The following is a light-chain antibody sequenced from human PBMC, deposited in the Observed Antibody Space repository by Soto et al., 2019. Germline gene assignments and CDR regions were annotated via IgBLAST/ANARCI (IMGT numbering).Light chain of an antibody. CDR1: QSVSSN. CDR2: GAS. V-gene: IGKV3-15*01. Sequence: EIVMTQSPATLSVSPGERATLSSRASQSVSSNLVWYQQKPGQAPRLLIYGASTRATGIPVKFSGSGSGTEFAFTISRLQSEDFAVYYCQQSSYRLSFGGGTRVEVK. CDR3: QQSSYRLS. J-gene: IGKJ4*01.